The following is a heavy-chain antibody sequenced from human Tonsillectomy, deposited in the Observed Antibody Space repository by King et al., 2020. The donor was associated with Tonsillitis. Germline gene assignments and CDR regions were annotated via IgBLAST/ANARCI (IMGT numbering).Heavy chain of an antibody. D-gene: IGHD3-22*01. CDR2: NSAYNGNT. CDR3: AIGAIAHYYDSSGYYFSY. Sequence: VQLVESGAEVKKPGASVKVSCKASGYTFTSYGISWVRQAPGQGLEWMGWNSAYNGNTNYAQKLQGRVTMTTDTSTSTAYMELRSLSSDDTAVYYCAIGAIAHYYDSSGYYFSYCGHGALVTVSS. V-gene: IGHV1-18*01. J-gene: IGHJ4*01. CDR1: GYTFTSYG.